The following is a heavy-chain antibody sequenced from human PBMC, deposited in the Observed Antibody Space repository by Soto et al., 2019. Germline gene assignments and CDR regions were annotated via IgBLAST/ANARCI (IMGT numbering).Heavy chain of an antibody. Sequence: PSEPLSLPCTVSGGSISSYYWSWIRQPPGKGLEWIGYIYYSGSTNYNPSLKSRVTISVDTSKNQFSLKLSSVTAPDTAVYYCASYYIPQNDQDLDFWGHGTPVTGSS. CDR3: ASYYIPQNDQDLDF. D-gene: IGHD3-22*01. J-gene: IGHJ4*01. V-gene: IGHV4-59*01. CDR2: IYYSGST. CDR1: GGSISSYY.